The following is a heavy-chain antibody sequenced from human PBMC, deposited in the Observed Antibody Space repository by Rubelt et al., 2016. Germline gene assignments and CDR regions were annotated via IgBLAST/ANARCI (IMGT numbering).Heavy chain of an antibody. CDR2: INSDGSST. Sequence: GFTFSSYWMHWVRQAPGKGLVWVSRINSDGSSTSYADSVKGRFTISRDNAKNTLYLQMNSLRAEDTAVYYCARGAPNSSGWYRDYYYGMDVWGQGTTVTVSS. J-gene: IGHJ6*02. CDR1: GFTFSSYW. CDR3: ARGAPNSSGWYRDYYYGMDV. D-gene: IGHD6-19*01. V-gene: IGHV3-74*01.